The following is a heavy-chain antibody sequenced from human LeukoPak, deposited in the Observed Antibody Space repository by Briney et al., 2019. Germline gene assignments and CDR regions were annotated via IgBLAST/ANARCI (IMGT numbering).Heavy chain of an antibody. D-gene: IGHD3-22*01. Sequence: GGSLRLSCAASGFTFSIYAMSWVRQAPGKGLEWVSTISGSGGSTYYADSVRGRFTISRDNSKNTLYLQMNSLRAEDTAVYYCARGGHSRAFFDYWGQGTLATVSS. J-gene: IGHJ4*02. CDR1: GFTFSIYA. CDR3: ARGGHSRAFFDY. V-gene: IGHV3-23*01. CDR2: ISGSGGST.